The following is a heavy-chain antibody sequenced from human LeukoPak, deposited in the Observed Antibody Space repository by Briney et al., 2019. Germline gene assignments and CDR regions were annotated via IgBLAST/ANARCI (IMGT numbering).Heavy chain of an antibody. D-gene: IGHD3-10*01. CDR2: IYHSGST. CDR3: ARGGHYYASGSYLAY. V-gene: IGHV4-59*01. J-gene: IGHJ4*02. Sequence: SETLSLTCTVSGGSISSDNWTWIRQPPGKGLEYIGCIYHSGSTNYNPSLNSRVTISIDTSKNHFSLKLSSVTAADTAVYYCARGGHYYASGSYLAYWGQGTLVTVSS. CDR1: GGSISSDN.